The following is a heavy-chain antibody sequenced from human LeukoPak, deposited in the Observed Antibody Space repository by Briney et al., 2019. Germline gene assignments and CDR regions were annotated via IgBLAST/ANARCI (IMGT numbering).Heavy chain of an antibody. V-gene: IGHV3-48*04. CDR1: GFTFSGSA. D-gene: IGHD3-10*01. CDR3: ARSYGSGNFYNAWFDP. Sequence: GGSLRLSCAASGFTFSGSAMHWVRQAPGKGLEWVSYISSSSSTIYYADSVKGRFTISRDNAKNSVYLQMNSLRAEDTAVYYCARSYGSGNFYNAWFDPWGQGTLVTVSS. CDR2: ISSSSSTI. J-gene: IGHJ5*02.